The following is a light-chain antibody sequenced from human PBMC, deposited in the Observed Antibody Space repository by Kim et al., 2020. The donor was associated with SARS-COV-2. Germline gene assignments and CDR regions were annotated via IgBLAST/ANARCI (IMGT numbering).Light chain of an antibody. CDR1: QGISNY. CDR3: QKYDSAPWT. CDR2: ATS. J-gene: IGKJ1*01. V-gene: IGKV1-27*01. Sequence: AAVGDEVTITCRASQGISNYLAWYQQKPGKAPKLLIYATSTLQSGVPSRFRGSRSGTDFTLIITRLQPEDVATYYCQKYDSAPWTFGQGTKVEVK.